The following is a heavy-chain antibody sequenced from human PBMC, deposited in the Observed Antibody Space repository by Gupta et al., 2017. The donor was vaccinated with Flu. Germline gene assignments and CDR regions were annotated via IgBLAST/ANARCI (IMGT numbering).Heavy chain of an antibody. J-gene: IGHJ5*02. V-gene: IGHV4-39*01. CDR3: ARRMRTTGAFDP. D-gene: IGHD4-4*01. CDR2: VYSSGST. Sequence: GWIRQPPGKGLEWIGTVYSSGSTYYNPSLKSRVTMSVGTSNNQISLNLSSVTAADTGVYFCARRMRTTGAFDPWGQGTLFTVSS.